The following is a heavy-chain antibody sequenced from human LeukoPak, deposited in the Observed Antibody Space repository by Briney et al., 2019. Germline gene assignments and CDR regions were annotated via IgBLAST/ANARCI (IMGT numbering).Heavy chain of an antibody. CDR3: ARDRVVVSTVTTYYYYYGMDV. Sequence: SETLSLTCTVSGGSISYYYWSWIRQPPGKGLEWIGYIYYSGSTNYNPSLKSRVTISVDTSKNQFSLNLTSVTTADTAVYYCARDRVVVSTVTTYYYYYGMDVWGQGTTVTVSS. V-gene: IGHV4-59*01. CDR1: GGSISYYY. J-gene: IGHJ6*02. CDR2: IYYSGST. D-gene: IGHD4-11*01.